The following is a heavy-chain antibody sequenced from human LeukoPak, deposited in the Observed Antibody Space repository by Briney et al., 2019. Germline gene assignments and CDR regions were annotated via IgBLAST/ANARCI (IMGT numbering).Heavy chain of an antibody. CDR3: ARESDSSSWHQGEFDY. Sequence: ATVKVSCKASGYTFTSYGISWVRQAPGQGLEWMGWISAYNGNTNYAQKLQGRVTMTTDTSTSTAYMELRSLRSDDTAVYYCARESDSSSWHQGEFDYWGQGTLVTVSS. V-gene: IGHV1-18*01. CDR2: ISAYNGNT. J-gene: IGHJ4*02. D-gene: IGHD6-13*01. CDR1: GYTFTSYG.